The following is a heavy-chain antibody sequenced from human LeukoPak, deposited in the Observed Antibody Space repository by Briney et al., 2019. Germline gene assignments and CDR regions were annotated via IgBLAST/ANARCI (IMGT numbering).Heavy chain of an antibody. CDR2: IRQDGHEK. V-gene: IGHV3-7*03. D-gene: IGHD6-19*01. Sequence: PGGSLRLSCAASPRITFSDYWMNWVRQAPGKGLEWVAIIRQDGHEKLYLDSVKGRFTISRDNAKSSVYLQINSLRAEDTAVYYCVGGIGWQPDYWGQGTLVTVSS. CDR3: VGGIGWQPDY. J-gene: IGHJ4*02. CDR1: PRITFSDYW.